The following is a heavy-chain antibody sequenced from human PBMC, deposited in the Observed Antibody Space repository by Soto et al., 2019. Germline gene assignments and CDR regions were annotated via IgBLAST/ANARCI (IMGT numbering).Heavy chain of an antibody. V-gene: IGHV3-53*01. CDR1: EFSFSGTY. J-gene: IGHJ3*01. Sequence: LQLSFGDWEFSFSGTYRSGVRQAPGKGLEWVSVIYSGGSTYYADSVKGRFTISRDNSKNTLYLQMNSLRAEDTAVYYCARPPDATHFWGPGIMVAVS. CDR3: ARPPDATHF. CDR2: IYSGGST.